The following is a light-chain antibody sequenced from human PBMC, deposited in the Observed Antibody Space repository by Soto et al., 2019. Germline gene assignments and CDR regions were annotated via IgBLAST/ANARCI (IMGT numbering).Light chain of an antibody. CDR2: DAS. J-gene: IGKJ5*01. V-gene: IGKV3-11*01. Sequence: EIVLTQSPGTLSLSPGESATLSCRATRSVSSYLAWYQQEPGQAPRLLIYDASSRPTDIPARFSGSGSGTDFTLTISSLEPEDFALYYCQQRSNWPITFGQGTRLEIK. CDR3: QQRSNWPIT. CDR1: RSVSSY.